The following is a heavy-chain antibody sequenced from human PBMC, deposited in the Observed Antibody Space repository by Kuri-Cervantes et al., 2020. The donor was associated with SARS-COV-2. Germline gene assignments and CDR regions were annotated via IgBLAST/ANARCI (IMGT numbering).Heavy chain of an antibody. CDR3: ARDLIFVAYNRGTGAFDI. D-gene: IGHD3-10*01. V-gene: IGHV3-30*03. Sequence: GGSLRLSCAASGFNFSRTDMHWVRQAPGKGLEWVAVISHDGKNKKCIASGKGRFTISRDNSQNTLYLHMKSLRSEDTAMYYCARDLIFVAYNRGTGAFDIWGQGTMVTVSS. CDR1: GFNFSRTD. CDR2: ISHDGKNK. J-gene: IGHJ3*02.